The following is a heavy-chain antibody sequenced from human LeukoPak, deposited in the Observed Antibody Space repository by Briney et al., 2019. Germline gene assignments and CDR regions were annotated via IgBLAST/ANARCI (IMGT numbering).Heavy chain of an antibody. D-gene: IGHD4-11*01. CDR3: ATYDYNY. V-gene: IGHV3-23*01. CDR2: ISGSGGST. Sequence: GGSLRLSCAASGFIFSSYAMSWVRQAPGKGLEWVSAISGSGGSTYHADSVKGRFTVSRDNAKNSLYLQMNSLRAEDTAVYYCATYDYNYWGQGTLVTVSS. J-gene: IGHJ4*02. CDR1: GFIFSSYA.